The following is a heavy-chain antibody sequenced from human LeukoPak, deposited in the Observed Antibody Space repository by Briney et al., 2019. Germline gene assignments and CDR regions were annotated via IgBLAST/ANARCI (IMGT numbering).Heavy chain of an antibody. CDR2: IPAGGDT. CDR3: AKDYKSGDGYWDFDY. D-gene: IGHD5-24*01. Sequence: GGSLRLSCAASGFTFSPYAMIWVRQAPGKGLEWVEGIPAGGDTYYADSVKGRFTISRDNSKNTVDLQMNSLRVEDTAIYYCAKDYKSGDGYWDFDYWGQGILVTVSS. CDR1: GFTFSPYA. J-gene: IGHJ4*02. V-gene: IGHV3-23*01.